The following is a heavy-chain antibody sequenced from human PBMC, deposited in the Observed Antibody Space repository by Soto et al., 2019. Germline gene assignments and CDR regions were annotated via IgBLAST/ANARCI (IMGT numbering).Heavy chain of an antibody. CDR1: GFTFSSNC. V-gene: IGHV3-74*01. J-gene: IGHJ4*02. Sequence: GGFLRLSYAASGFTFSSNCMRWVRQGPGKGLVWVSRIDNDGSSRDYADSVKGRFTISRDNAKNTLYLEMSSLRAEDTAVYYCATSSGWYSPDYWGQGTLVTVSS. CDR2: IDNDGSSR. CDR3: ATSSGWYSPDY. D-gene: IGHD6-19*01.